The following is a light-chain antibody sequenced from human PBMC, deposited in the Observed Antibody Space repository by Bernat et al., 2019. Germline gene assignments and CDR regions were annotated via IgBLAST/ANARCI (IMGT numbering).Light chain of an antibody. CDR3: QQYYTTPLT. CDR2: WAS. Sequence: DIVMTQSPDSLAVSLSERATINCKSSQSVLYSSDNKNFLNWYQQKPGQPPKLLIYWASNRESGVPDRFSGSGSGTDLTLTISRLQAEDVAVYYCQQYYTTPLTFGGGTKVEIK. V-gene: IGKV4-1*01. CDR1: QSVLYSSDNKNF. J-gene: IGKJ4*01.